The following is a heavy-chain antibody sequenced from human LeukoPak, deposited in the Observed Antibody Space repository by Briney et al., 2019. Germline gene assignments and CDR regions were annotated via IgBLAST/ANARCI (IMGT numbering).Heavy chain of an antibody. Sequence: GESLKISCKGSGYSFTSYWIGWVRQMPGKGLEWMGIIYPGDSDTRYSPSFQGQVTISADKSISTAYLQWSSLKASDTAMYYCATFFKTYDIVVVPAAIEYWGQGTLVTVSS. V-gene: IGHV5-51*01. CDR1: GYSFTSYW. CDR3: ATFFKTYDIVVVPAAIEY. J-gene: IGHJ4*02. D-gene: IGHD2-2*02. CDR2: IYPGDSDT.